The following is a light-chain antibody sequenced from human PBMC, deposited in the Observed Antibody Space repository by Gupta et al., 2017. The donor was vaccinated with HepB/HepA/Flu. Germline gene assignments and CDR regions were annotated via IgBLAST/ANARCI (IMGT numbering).Light chain of an antibody. Sequence: SILTQPPYPSGAPGQRVTISCSGSSSNLGSNTVSCYQQFPGRAPRLLIYNDDQRPSGVPDRFSGSKSGTSATLSISGLQAEDEADYHCGVSHDRPDGHVFGGGTKLTVL. V-gene: IGLV1-44*01. CDR1: SSNLGSNT. CDR3: GVSHDRPDGHV. J-gene: IGLJ2*01. CDR2: NDD.